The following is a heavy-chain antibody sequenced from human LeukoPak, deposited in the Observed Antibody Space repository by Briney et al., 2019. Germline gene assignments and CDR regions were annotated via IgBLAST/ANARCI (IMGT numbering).Heavy chain of an antibody. D-gene: IGHD3-3*01. Sequence: PGGSLRLSCAASGFTFSDYYMSWIRQAPGRGLERVSYISSSGATIYYADSVKGRFTISRDNAKNSLYLQMNSLRGEDTAVYYCARLGIFGVLGGPPYRYYMDVWGKGTTVTVSS. CDR1: GFTFSDYY. J-gene: IGHJ6*03. CDR3: ARLGIFGVLGGPPYRYYMDV. CDR2: ISSSGATI. V-gene: IGHV3-11*04.